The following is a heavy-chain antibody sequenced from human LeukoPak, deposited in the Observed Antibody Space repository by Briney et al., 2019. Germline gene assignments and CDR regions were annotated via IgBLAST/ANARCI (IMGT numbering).Heavy chain of an antibody. CDR3: TTACIAARPDYFDY. V-gene: IGHV3-74*01. CDR1: GFTFSSYW. J-gene: IGHJ4*02. D-gene: IGHD6-6*01. CDR2: INSDGSST. Sequence: GGSLRLSCAASGFTFSSYWMHWVRQAPGKGLVWVSRINSDGSSTSYADSVKGRFTISRDNAKNTLYLQMNSLRAEDTAVYYCTTACIAARPDYFDYWGQGTLVTVSS.